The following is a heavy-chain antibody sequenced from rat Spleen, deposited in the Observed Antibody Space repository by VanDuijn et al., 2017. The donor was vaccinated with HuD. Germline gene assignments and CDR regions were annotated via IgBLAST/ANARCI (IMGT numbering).Heavy chain of an antibody. CDR2: ITYSGGI. CDR3: VRSGTGWELRYFDH. D-gene: IGHD5-1*01. J-gene: IGHJ2*01. V-gene: IGHV3-1*01. CDR1: AYSITSSY. Sequence: EVQLQESGPGLVKPSQSLSLTCSVAAYSITSSYRWSWIRQFPGNEMEWMGFITYSGGISYNPSLKSRISITRDISRNQFFLHLNSVTTEDTATYYCVRSGTGWELRYFDHWGQGVMVTVSS.